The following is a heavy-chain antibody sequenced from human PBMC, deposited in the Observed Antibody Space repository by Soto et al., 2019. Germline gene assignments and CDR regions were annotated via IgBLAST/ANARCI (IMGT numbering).Heavy chain of an antibody. Sequence: EVQLLESGGGLVQPGGSLRLSCAASLFTFSSYAMSWVRQAPGKGLEWVSVMSGSGDRIFYADSVKGRFTISRDNSKSMLYLQMNRLRVEDTAIYYCAKDYGAVAEKWGQGTLVTVSS. CDR2: MSGSGDRI. D-gene: IGHD6-19*01. CDR3: AKDYGAVAEK. V-gene: IGHV3-23*01. J-gene: IGHJ4*02. CDR1: LFTFSSYA.